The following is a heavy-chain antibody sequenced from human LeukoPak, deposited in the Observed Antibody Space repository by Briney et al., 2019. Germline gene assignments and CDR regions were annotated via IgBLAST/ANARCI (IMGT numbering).Heavy chain of an antibody. CDR1: GYTFTSYG. CDR2: ISAYNGNT. D-gene: IGHD3-22*01. CDR3: ARVKMADYYDSSGYYDY. J-gene: IGHJ4*02. Sequence: ASVNVSCTASGYTFTSYGISWVRQAPGQGLEWMGWISAYNGNTNYAQKLQGRVTMTTDTSTSTAYMVLRSLRSDDTAVYYCARVKMADYYDSSGYYDYWGQGTLVTVSS. V-gene: IGHV1-18*01.